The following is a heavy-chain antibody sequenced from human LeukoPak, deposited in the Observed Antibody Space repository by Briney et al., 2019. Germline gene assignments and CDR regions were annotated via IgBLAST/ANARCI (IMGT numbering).Heavy chain of an antibody. CDR1: GFTFSSYA. Sequence: GGSLRLSCAASGFTFSSYAMHWVRQAPGKGLEWVAVISYDGSNKYYADSVKGRFTISRDNSKNTLYLQMNSLRAEGTAVYYCARSDPYYYDSSVFDYWGQGTLVTVSS. D-gene: IGHD3-22*01. J-gene: IGHJ4*02. V-gene: IGHV3-30-3*01. CDR2: ISYDGSNK. CDR3: ARSDPYYYDSSVFDY.